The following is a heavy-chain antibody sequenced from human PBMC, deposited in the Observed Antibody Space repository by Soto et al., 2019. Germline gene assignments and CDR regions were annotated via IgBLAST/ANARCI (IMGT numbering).Heavy chain of an antibody. CDR2: IIPFFDTT. D-gene: IGHD6-19*01. CDR1: GGTFSSYG. Sequence: QVQLVQSGAEVKKPGSSVKVSCKASGGTFSSYGVSWVRQAPGQGLEWMGGIIPFFDTTKHAQKFQGRVTITADESTSTAYMELSSLRSEDTAVYYCASSSGFRQQWLAYDAFDIWGQGTMVTVSS. J-gene: IGHJ3*02. CDR3: ASSSGFRQQWLAYDAFDI. V-gene: IGHV1-69*12.